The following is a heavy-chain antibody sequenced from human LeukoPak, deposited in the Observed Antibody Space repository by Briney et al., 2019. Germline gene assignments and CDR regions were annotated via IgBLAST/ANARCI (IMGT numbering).Heavy chain of an antibody. CDR1: GGSFSGYY. V-gene: IGHV4-34*01. J-gene: IGHJ4*02. D-gene: IGHD3-22*01. Sequence: SETLSLTCAVYGGSFSGYYWSWIRQPPGKGLEWIGEINHSGSTNYNPSLKSRVTISIDTSKNQFSLNLRSVTAADTAVYYCARLNDIALDYWGQGTLVIVSS. CDR3: ARLNDIALDY. CDR2: INHSGST.